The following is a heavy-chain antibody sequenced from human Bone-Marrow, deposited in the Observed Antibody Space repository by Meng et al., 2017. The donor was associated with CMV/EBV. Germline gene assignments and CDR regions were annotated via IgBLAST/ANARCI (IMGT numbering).Heavy chain of an antibody. CDR1: GGSFIGYY. V-gene: IGHV4-34*01. CDR3: ATVGLGMNWFDP. CDR2: INHSGNT. Sequence: QVQLQAWGPGMLKPSETLSMTCAVYGGSFIGYYWSWFRQPPGKGLELIAEINHSGNTNYNPSLKSRVTISVDTSKNQFSLKLSSVTAADTAVYYCATVGLGMNWFDPWGQGTLVTVSS. J-gene: IGHJ5*02.